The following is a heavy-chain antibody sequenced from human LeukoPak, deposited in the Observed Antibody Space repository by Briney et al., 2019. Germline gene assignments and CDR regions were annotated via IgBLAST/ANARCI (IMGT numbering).Heavy chain of an antibody. Sequence: PSETLSLTCTVSGGSISSYYWSWIRQPPGKGLEWIGEINHSGSTNYNPSLKSRVTISVDTSKNQFSLKLSSVTAADTAVYYCARGAGVDHYYYYMDVWGKGTTVTVSS. D-gene: IGHD2-2*01. V-gene: IGHV4-34*01. J-gene: IGHJ6*03. CDR3: ARGAGVDHYYYYMDV. CDR2: INHSGST. CDR1: GGSISSYY.